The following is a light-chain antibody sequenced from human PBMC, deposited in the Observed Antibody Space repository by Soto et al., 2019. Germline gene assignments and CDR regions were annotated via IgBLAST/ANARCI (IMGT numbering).Light chain of an antibody. Sequence: DLQMTQSPSALSASVGDRVTITCRASQSVSNWLAWYRQKPGEAPKLLIYEVSTLERGVPSRFSGSGSGTEFTLTISSLQPDDFATFYCQQYDTYPRTFGQGTKVEVK. J-gene: IGKJ1*01. CDR2: EVS. CDR1: QSVSNW. V-gene: IGKV1-5*03. CDR3: QQYDTYPRT.